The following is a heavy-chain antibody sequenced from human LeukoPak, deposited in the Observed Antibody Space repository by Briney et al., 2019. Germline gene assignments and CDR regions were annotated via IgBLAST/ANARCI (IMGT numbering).Heavy chain of an antibody. CDR3: ARVAPGYHYYYYMDA. Sequence: SETLSLTCAVYGGSFSGYYWSWIRQPPGKGLEWIGEINHSGSTNYNPSLKSRVTISVDTSKNQFSLKLSSVTAADTAVYYCARVAPGYHYYYYMDAWGKGTTVTVSS. J-gene: IGHJ6*03. CDR2: INHSGST. CDR1: GGSFSGYY. D-gene: IGHD2-15*01. V-gene: IGHV4-34*01.